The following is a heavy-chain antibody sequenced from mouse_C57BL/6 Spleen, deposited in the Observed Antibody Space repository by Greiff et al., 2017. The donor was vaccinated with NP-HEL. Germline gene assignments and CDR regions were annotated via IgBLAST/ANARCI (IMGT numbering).Heavy chain of an antibody. D-gene: IGHD5-1*01. V-gene: IGHV1-7*01. CDR3: ARGEYPRYFDV. CDR1: GYTFTSYW. CDR2: INPSSGYT. J-gene: IGHJ1*03. Sequence: VQLQQSGAELAKPGASVKLSCKASGYTFTSYWMHWVKQRPGQGLEWIGYINPSSGYTKYNQKFKDKATLTADTSSSTAYMQRSSLTYEDSAVYYCARGEYPRYFDVWGTGTTVTVSS.